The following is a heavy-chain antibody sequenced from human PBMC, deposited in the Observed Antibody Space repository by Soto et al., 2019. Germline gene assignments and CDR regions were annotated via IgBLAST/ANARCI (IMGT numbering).Heavy chain of an antibody. V-gene: IGHV3-53*04. CDR2: LHSGGDT. CDR1: GIPVSSNY. J-gene: IGHJ6*02. D-gene: IGHD3-10*01. CDR3: ARDGPYYYASRMDV. Sequence: EVQLVESGGGLVQPGGPLRLSCVASGIPVSSNYMTWVRQAPGKGLEWVSVLHSGGDTYYANSVKGRFTISRHDSTNTLFLQMNSLTAEDTVVYYCARDGPYYYASRMDVWGQGTTVTVSS.